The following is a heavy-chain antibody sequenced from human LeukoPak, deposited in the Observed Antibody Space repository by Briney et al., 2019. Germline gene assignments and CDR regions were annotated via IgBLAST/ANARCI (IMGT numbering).Heavy chain of an antibody. J-gene: IGHJ3*02. CDR2: ISAYNGNT. CDR3: ASRSGWYGGDAFDI. V-gene: IGHV1-18*01. D-gene: IGHD6-19*01. Sequence: GASVKVPCKASGYTFTSYGISWVRQAPGQGLEWMGWISAYNGNTNYAQKLQGRVTMTTDTSTSTAYMELRSLRSDDTAVYYCASRSGWYGGDAFDIWGQGTMVTVSS. CDR1: GYTFTSYG.